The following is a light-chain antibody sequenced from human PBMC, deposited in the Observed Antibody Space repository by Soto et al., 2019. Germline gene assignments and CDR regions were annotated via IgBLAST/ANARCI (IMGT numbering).Light chain of an antibody. CDR3: QHYGSSLSIT. Sequence: ESVLTQSPGSQSLSPGERATLSCRASQSVSSNYLAWYQHKPGQAPRLLIYGASSRATGIPDRFSGSGSGTDFTLTISRLEPEDLAVYYCQHYGSSLSITFGQGTRLEIK. CDR1: QSVSSNY. J-gene: IGKJ5*01. CDR2: GAS. V-gene: IGKV3-20*01.